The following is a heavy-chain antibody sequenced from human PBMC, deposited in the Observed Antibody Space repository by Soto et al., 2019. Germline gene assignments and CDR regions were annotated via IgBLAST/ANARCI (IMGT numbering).Heavy chain of an antibody. Sequence: ASVKVSCKASGYTFTSYGISWVRQAPGQGLEWMGWISAYNGNTNYAQKLQGRVTMTTDTSTSTAYMELRSLRSDDTAVYYCARDTPVEYHDSSGYYYSTGDYWGQGTLVTVSS. D-gene: IGHD3-22*01. V-gene: IGHV1-18*04. J-gene: IGHJ4*02. CDR2: ISAYNGNT. CDR1: GYTFTSYG. CDR3: ARDTPVEYHDSSGYYYSTGDY.